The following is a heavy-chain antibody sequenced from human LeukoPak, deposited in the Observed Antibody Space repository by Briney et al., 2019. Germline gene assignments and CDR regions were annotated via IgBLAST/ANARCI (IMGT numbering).Heavy chain of an antibody. Sequence: GGSLRLSCAASGFTFSSYAMSWVRQAPGKGLEWVSVISGSGGSTYFTDSVKGRFTISRDNSKNTPYLQMNSLRAEDTAVYYCAKSVLPASSGFDYWGQGTLVTVSS. J-gene: IGHJ4*02. CDR2: ISGSGGST. CDR3: AKSVLPASSGFDY. CDR1: GFTFSSYA. V-gene: IGHV3-23*01. D-gene: IGHD6-19*01.